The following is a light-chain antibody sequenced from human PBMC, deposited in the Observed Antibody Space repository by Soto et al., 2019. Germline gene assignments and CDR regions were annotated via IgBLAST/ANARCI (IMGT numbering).Light chain of an antibody. J-gene: IGKJ1*01. CDR3: QQYNNWPRT. CDR2: GAS. V-gene: IGKV3-15*01. CDR1: QSVSNN. Sequence: ETVMTQSPATLSVSPGERATLSCRASQSVSNNLAWYQQKPGQAPRLLIYGASTRATSIPARFSGSGSGTEFTLTITSLQSEEWGVDDGQQYNNWPRTGGQGTKVDIK.